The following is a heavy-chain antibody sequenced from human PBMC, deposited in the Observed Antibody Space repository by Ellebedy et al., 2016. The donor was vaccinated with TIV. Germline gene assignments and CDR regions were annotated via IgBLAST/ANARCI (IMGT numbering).Heavy chain of an antibody. Sequence: GSLRLSCSVSDGSFRGFYWSWIRQSPGEGLEWIGNVFYDGATDYNPSLDSRVSISIDTSQNHFSLRLNSVTAADTAVYYCARLRGSGTFAFDVWGQGAMVIVSS. CDR1: DGSFRGFY. CDR3: ARLRGSGTFAFDV. D-gene: IGHD3-10*01. J-gene: IGHJ3*01. V-gene: IGHV4-59*08. CDR2: VFYDGAT.